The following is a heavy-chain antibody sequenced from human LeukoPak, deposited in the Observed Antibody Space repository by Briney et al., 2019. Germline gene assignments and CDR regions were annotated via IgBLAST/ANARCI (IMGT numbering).Heavy chain of an antibody. D-gene: IGHD6-19*01. Sequence: GGSLRLSCAASGVTFSRHDMHWVRQVTGKGLEWVSAIGTLADTFYSDSVKGRFTISRENAKNSLYLQMNSLRVGDTAVYYCATGRSSRWSYAFDIWGRETMVSVSS. V-gene: IGHV3-13*01. J-gene: IGHJ3*02. CDR1: GVTFSRHD. CDR3: ATGRSSRWSYAFDI. CDR2: IGTLADT.